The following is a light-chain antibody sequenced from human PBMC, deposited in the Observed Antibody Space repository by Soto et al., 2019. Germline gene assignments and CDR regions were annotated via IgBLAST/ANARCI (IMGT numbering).Light chain of an antibody. CDR2: GNT. CDR1: SSNIGAGYD. J-gene: IGLJ2*01. CDR3: LSFASSLSVL. Sequence: QSVLTQPPSVSGAPGQRVTISCTGSSSNIGAGYDVHWYQQLPGRAPKLLIYGNTNRPSGVPDRFSGSKSGTSASLAITGLRAEDGADFFSLSFASSLSVLFGGGTKLPAL. V-gene: IGLV1-40*01.